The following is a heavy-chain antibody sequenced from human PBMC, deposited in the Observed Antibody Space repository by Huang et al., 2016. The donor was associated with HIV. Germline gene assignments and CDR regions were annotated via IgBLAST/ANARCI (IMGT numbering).Heavy chain of an antibody. J-gene: IGHJ4*02. V-gene: IGHV4-39*01. CDR2: VYQIGST. CDR3: ASQHIGAAATWF. D-gene: IGHD6-6*01. CDR1: GDFISSTNYY. Sequence: QLQLQESGPGQVKPSETLSLTCTVSGDFISSTNYYWVWIRQSPGKGLGWVGSVYQIGSTKYNPSHKSRVTLSVDTARNQFSLRLNSVTAADAAVYYCASQHIGAAATWFWGRGTQVAVSS.